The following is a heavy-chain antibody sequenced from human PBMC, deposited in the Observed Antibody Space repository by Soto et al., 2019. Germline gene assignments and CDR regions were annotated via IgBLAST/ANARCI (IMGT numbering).Heavy chain of an antibody. CDR1: GGSISSGGYY. CDR2: IYYSGST. Sequence: TLSLTCTVSGGSISSGGYYWSWIRQHPGKGLEWIGYIYYSGSTYYNPSLKSRVTISVDTSKNQFSLKLSSVTAADTAVYYCASGMTTVTTVAFDIWGQGTMVTVSS. CDR3: ASGMTTVTTVAFDI. D-gene: IGHD4-17*01. J-gene: IGHJ3*02. V-gene: IGHV4-31*03.